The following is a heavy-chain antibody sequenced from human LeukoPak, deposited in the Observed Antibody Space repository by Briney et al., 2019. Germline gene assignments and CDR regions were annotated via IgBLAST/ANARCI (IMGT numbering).Heavy chain of an antibody. Sequence: SETLSLTCTVPGGSISSYYWSWIRQPPGKGLEWIGYIYYSGSTNYNPSLKSRVTISVDTSKNQFSLKLSSVTAADTAVYYCARAGYCSSTSCYVSWFDPWGQGTLVTVSS. V-gene: IGHV4-59*01. CDR2: IYYSGST. J-gene: IGHJ5*02. CDR1: GGSISSYY. CDR3: ARAGYCSSTSCYVSWFDP. D-gene: IGHD2-2*01.